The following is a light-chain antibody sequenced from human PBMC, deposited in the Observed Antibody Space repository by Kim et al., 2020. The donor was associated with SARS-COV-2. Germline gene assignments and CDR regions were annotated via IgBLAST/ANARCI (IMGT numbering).Light chain of an antibody. CDR1: SSDVGGYNY. CDR3: SSYTSSSTLV. CDR2: DVS. J-gene: IGLJ3*02. V-gene: IGLV2-14*03. Sequence: QSALTQPASVSGSPGQSITISCTGTSSDVGGYNYVSWYQQHPGKAPRLMIYDVSNRPSGVSYRFSGFKSGNTASLTISGLQAEDEADYYCSSYTSSSTLVFGGGTQLTVL.